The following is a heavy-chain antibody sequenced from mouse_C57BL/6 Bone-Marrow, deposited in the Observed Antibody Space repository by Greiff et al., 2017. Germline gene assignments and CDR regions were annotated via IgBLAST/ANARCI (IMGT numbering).Heavy chain of an antibody. CDR1: GYTFTSYG. J-gene: IGHJ3*01. D-gene: IGHD2-4*01. Sequence: VQLQQSGAELARPGASVKLSCKASGYTFTSYGISWVKQRTGQGLEWIGEIYPRSGNTYYNEKFKGKATLTADKSSSTAYMELRSLTSEDSAVYFCARDYDYDVSFAYWGQGTLVTVSA. V-gene: IGHV1-81*01. CDR3: ARDYDYDVSFAY. CDR2: IYPRSGNT.